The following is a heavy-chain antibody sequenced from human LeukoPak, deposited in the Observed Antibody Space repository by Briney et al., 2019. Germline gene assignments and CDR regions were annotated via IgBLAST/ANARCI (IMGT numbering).Heavy chain of an antibody. CDR3: ARGRRKYYYDSSGCIDP. J-gene: IGHJ5*02. CDR1: GGSFSGYY. D-gene: IGHD3-22*01. V-gene: IGHV4-34*01. Sequence: SETLSLTYAVYGGSFSGYYWSWIRQPPGKGLEWIGEINHSGSTNYNPSLKSRVTISVDTSKNQFSLKLSSVTAADTAVYYCARGRRKYYYDSSGCIDPWGQGTLVTVSS. CDR2: INHSGST.